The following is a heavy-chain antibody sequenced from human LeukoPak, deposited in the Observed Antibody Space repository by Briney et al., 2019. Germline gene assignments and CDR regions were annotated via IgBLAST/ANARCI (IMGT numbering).Heavy chain of an antibody. D-gene: IGHD5-18*01. Sequence: SETLSLTCTVSGGSISSYYWSWIRQPPGKGLEWIGYIYYSGSTNYNPSLKSRVTISVDTSKNQFSLKLSSVTAADTAVYYCARKALNSYGYPYYYYYMDVWGKGTTVTVSS. CDR2: IYYSGST. CDR1: GGSISSYY. V-gene: IGHV4-59*01. CDR3: ARKALNSYGYPYYYYYMDV. J-gene: IGHJ6*03.